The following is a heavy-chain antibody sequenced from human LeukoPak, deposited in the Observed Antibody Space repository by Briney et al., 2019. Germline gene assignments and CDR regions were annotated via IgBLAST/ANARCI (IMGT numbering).Heavy chain of an antibody. CDR3: ARKAQSYPSLGGLDP. CDR2: IYTSGST. CDR1: GDSITSGSYY. D-gene: IGHD2-15*01. V-gene: IGHV4-61*02. Sequence: PSETLSLTCTVSGDSITSGSYYWSWIRQPAGKGLEWIGRIYTSGSTNYNPSLKSRVTISVDTSKNQFSLKLSSVTAADTAVYYCARKAQSYPSLGGLDPWGQGTLVTVSS. J-gene: IGHJ5*02.